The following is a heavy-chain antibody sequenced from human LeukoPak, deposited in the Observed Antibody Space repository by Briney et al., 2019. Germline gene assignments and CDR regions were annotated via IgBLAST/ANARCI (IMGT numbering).Heavy chain of an antibody. D-gene: IGHD6-19*01. CDR1: GFTFSSFA. Sequence: GGSLRLSCAASGFTFSSFAMHWVRQAPDKGLEWVAVISYDGTNKDYADYVKGRFTMSRDNSKNTLYLQMNSLRLEDTALYYCARDGNSGWYTGENYYYYGMDVWGQGTTVTVSS. J-gene: IGHJ6*02. CDR3: ARDGNSGWYTGENYYYYGMDV. V-gene: IGHV3-30-3*01. CDR2: ISYDGTNK.